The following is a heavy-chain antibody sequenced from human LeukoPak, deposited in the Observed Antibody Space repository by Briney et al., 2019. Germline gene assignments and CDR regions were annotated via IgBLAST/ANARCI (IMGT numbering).Heavy chain of an antibody. CDR3: ARAYQALGGLSLPDY. V-gene: IGHV7-4-1*02. CDR2: INPNTGNP. CDR1: GYSFTTYA. J-gene: IGHJ4*02. D-gene: IGHD3-16*02. Sequence: ASVKVSCKASGYSFTTYAMNWLRQAPGQGLEWMGWINPNTGNPTYAPGFTGRFVFSLDTSVSTAYLQISGLKADDSAVYYCARAYQALGGLSLPDYWGQGTLVSVSS.